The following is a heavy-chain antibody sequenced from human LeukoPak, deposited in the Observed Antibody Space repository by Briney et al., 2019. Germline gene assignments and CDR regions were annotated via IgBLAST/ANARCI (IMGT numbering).Heavy chain of an antibody. CDR1: GGTFSSYA. D-gene: IGHD3-22*01. CDR2: IIPVFGTA. CDR3: ARGSVPDYYDSSGYYFDY. J-gene: IGHJ4*02. Sequence: SVKVSCKASGGTFSSYAISWVRQAPGQGLEWMGGIIPVFGTANYAQKFQGRVTITADESTSTAYMELSSLRSEYTAVYYCARGSVPDYYDSSGYYFDYWGQGTLVTVSS. V-gene: IGHV1-69*01.